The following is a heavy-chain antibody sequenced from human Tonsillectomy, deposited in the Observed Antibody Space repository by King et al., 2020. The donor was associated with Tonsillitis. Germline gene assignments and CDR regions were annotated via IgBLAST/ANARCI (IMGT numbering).Heavy chain of an antibody. CDR3: ARDYYDSSGYRHLYYYYYGMDV. CDR1: GGSVSSGSYY. D-gene: IGHD3-22*01. J-gene: IGHJ6*02. CDR2: IYYSGST. V-gene: IGHV4-61*01. Sequence: VQLQESGPGLVKPSETLSLACTVSGGSVSSGSYYWSWIRQPPGKGLEWIGDIYYSGSTNYNPSLKSRVTISVDTSKNQFSLKLSSVTAADTAVYYCARDYYDSSGYRHLYYYYYGMDVWGQGTTVTVSS.